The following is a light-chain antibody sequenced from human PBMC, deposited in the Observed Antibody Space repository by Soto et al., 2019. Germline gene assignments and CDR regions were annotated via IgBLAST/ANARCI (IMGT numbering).Light chain of an antibody. J-gene: IGKJ5*01. Sequence: EIVLPQSPATLYLSQGERATLSCRASQSVSSYLAWYQHKPGQAPRLLIYHASYRATGIPARFSGSGSGTYFTLTISSREPEDFAVYYCQQRSSWPLFGQGTRLEIK. CDR3: QQRSSWPL. CDR2: HAS. V-gene: IGKV3-11*01. CDR1: QSVSSY.